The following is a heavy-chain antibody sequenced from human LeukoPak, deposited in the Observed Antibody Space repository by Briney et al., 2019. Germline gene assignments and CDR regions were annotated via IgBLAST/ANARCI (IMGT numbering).Heavy chain of an antibody. CDR2: INPNSGGT. CDR1: GYTFTGYY. J-gene: IGHJ1*01. CDR3: AREGEGYCSSTSCYSLFFQH. D-gene: IGHD2-2*01. V-gene: IGHV1-2*02. Sequence: ASVKVSCKPSGYTFTGYYMHWVRQAPGQGLEWMGWINPNSGGTNYAQKFQGRVTMTRDTSISTAYMELSRLRPDDTAVYYCAREGEGYCSSTSCYSLFFQHWGQGTLVTVSS.